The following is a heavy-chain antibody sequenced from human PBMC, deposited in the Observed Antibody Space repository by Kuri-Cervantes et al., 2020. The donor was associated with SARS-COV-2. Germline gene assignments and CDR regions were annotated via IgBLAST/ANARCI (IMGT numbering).Heavy chain of an antibody. Sequence: GSLRLSCTVSGGSISSSSYYWGWIRQPPGKGPEWIGSIYYSGSTYYNPSLKSRVTISVDTSKNQFSLKLSSVTAADTAVYYCARTQGVAARRGDHNWFDPWGQGTLVTVSS. CDR3: ARTQGVAARRGDHNWFDP. CDR2: IYYSGST. D-gene: IGHD6-6*01. J-gene: IGHJ5*02. V-gene: IGHV4-39*01. CDR1: GGSISSSSYY.